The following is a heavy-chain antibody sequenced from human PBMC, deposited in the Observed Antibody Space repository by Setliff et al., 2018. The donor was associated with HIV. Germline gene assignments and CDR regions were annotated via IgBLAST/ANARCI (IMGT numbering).Heavy chain of an antibody. CDR1: EYSFTSHW. CDR2: IHPVDSDA. Sequence: LGESLKISCKGSEYSFTSHWIGWVRQMPGKGLEWMGIIHPVDSDARYSPSFQGQVTMSVDNSINTAYLQWGSLKASDTAFYYCARHRHTAAGTLDAFDLGGQGTMVTVSS. D-gene: IGHD6-13*01. CDR3: ARHRHTAAGTLDAFDL. V-gene: IGHV5-51*01. J-gene: IGHJ3*01.